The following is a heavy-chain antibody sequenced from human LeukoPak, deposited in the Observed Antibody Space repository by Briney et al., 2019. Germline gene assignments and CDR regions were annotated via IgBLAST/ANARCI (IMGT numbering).Heavy chain of an antibody. CDR1: GYTFANFS. V-gene: IGHV1-18*01. D-gene: IGHD4-17*01. CDR2: ISAYNGNT. CDR3: ARDRLGGDLTGESLY. J-gene: IGHJ4*02. Sequence: ASVKVSCKASGYTFANFSLTWVRQAPAQGLKCICWISAYNGNTHYVQKFRGRLTMTTDTSTTTAYLELRSLKSDDTAVYYCARDRLGGDLTGESLYWGQGPLVTVSS.